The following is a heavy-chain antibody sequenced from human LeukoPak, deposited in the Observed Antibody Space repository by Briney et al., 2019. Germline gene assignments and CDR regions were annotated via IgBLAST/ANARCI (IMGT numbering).Heavy chain of an antibody. CDR2: IYSGGST. V-gene: IGHV3-66*01. Sequence: PGGSLRLSCAASGFTVSSNYMSWVRQAPGKGLEWVSVIYSGGSTYYADSVKGRFTISRANSKNTLYLQMNSLRAEDTAVYYCAGATDYYYYGMDVWGQGTTVTVSS. CDR3: AGATDYYYYGMDV. D-gene: IGHD4-11*01. CDR1: GFTVSSNY. J-gene: IGHJ6*02.